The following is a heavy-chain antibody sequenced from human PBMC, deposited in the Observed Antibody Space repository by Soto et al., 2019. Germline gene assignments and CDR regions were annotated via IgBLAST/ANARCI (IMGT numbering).Heavy chain of an antibody. CDR2: IYWNDDK. V-gene: IGHV2-5*01. CDR3: VHKQLFPSAASSYVTDV. CDR1: GLSLTTGGVA. Sequence: SGPTLVNPTQTLTLTCTLSGLSLTTGGVAVAWIRQPPGKALECLAPIYWNDDKRYSPALQRRLTITKDTSRHQVVLTMTDMDPEDTATYYCVHKQLFPSAASSYVTDVWGQGTTVTVSS. J-gene: IGHJ6*02. D-gene: IGHD6-6*01.